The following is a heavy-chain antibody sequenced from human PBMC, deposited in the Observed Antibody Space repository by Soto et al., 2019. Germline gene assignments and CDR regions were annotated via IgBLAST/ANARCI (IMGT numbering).Heavy chain of an antibody. CDR2: INPNSGGT. CDR3: ARVYSSGWLHFDY. CDR1: GYTFTGYY. J-gene: IGHJ4*02. D-gene: IGHD6-19*01. V-gene: IGHV1-2*04. Sequence: GASVKVSCKASGYTFTGYYMHWVRQAPGQGLEWMGWINPNSGGTNYAQKFQGWVTMTRDTSISTAYMELSRLRSDDTAVYYCARVYSSGWLHFDYWGQGTLVTSPQ.